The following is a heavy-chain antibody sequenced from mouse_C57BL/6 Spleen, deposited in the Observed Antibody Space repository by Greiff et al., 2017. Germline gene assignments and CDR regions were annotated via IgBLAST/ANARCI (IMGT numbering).Heavy chain of an antibody. CDR3: AREDYDAMDY. Sequence: EVNVVESGGGLVKPGGSLKLSCAASGFTFSSYAMSWVRQTPEKRLEWVATISDGGSYTYYPDNVKGRFTISRDNAKNNLYLQMSHLKSEDTAMYYCAREDYDAMDYWGQGTSVTVSS. J-gene: IGHJ4*01. CDR2: ISDGGSYT. V-gene: IGHV5-4*01. CDR1: GFTFSSYA.